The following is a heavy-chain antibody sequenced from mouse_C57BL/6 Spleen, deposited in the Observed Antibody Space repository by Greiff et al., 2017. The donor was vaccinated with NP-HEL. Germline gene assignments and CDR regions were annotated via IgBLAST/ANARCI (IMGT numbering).Heavy chain of an antibody. V-gene: IGHV1-81*01. D-gene: IGHD1-1*01. Sequence: QVQLQQSGAELARPGASVKLSCKASGYTFTSYGISWVKQRTGQGLEWIGEIYPRSGNTYYNEKFKGKATLTADKSSSTAYMELRSLTSEDSAVYFCARSGDGSSLYYFGYWGQGTTLTVSS. CDR2: IYPRSGNT. CDR1: GYTFTSYG. J-gene: IGHJ2*01. CDR3: ARSGDGSSLYYFGY.